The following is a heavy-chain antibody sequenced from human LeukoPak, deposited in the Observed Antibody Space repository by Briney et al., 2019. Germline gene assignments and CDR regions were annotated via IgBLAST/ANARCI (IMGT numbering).Heavy chain of an antibody. CDR3: AKDRYDTSVWPYYYAMDV. D-gene: IGHD3-22*01. J-gene: IGHJ6*02. V-gene: IGHV3-23*01. Sequence: GSLRLSCAASGFIFNTYPMTWVRQAPGKGLEWVSYITGSGDSVYYADAVKGRFTISRDNSKNTLYLQMNSLRAEDTAIYYCAKDRYDTSVWPYYYAMDVWGQGTTVIVSS. CDR2: ITGSGDSV. CDR1: GFIFNTYP.